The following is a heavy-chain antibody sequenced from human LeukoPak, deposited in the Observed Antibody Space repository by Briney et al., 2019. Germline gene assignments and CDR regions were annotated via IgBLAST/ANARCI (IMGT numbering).Heavy chain of an antibody. Sequence: GGSLRLSCAASGFTFSSYAMSWVRQAPGKGLEWVSVISGSGDATYYAESVKGRFTISRDNSKNTLYLQMNSLRAEDTAVYYCASHGCGGTCYSSFDYWGQGTLLTVSS. CDR2: ISGSGDAT. CDR3: ASHGCGGTCYSSFDY. D-gene: IGHD2-15*01. J-gene: IGHJ4*02. CDR1: GFTFSSYA. V-gene: IGHV3-23*01.